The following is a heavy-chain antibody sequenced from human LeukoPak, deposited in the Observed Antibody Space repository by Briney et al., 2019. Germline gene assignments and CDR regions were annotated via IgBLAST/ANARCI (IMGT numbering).Heavy chain of an antibody. Sequence: PSETLSLTCSVSNYSISTDYYWGWIRQPPGKGLEWIGTMYHSGSTYYNPSLKSRVTISVDTSKNQFSLRLSSVTAADTAVYYCARMPLTDQGGGYESKNWFDPWGQGTLVTVSS. D-gene: IGHD5-12*01. CDR3: ARMPLTDQGGGYESKNWFDP. CDR2: MYHSGST. V-gene: IGHV4-38-2*02. CDR1: NYSISTDYY. J-gene: IGHJ5*02.